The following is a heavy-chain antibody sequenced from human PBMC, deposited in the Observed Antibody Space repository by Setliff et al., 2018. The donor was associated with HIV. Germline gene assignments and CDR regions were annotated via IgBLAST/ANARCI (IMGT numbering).Heavy chain of an antibody. D-gene: IGHD3-16*01. CDR3: GNKGGQV. CDR1: GFTFSTFA. V-gene: IGHV3-30*04. CDR2: LWRDEVGE. J-gene: IGHJ1*01. Sequence: PGGSLRLSCVASGFTFSTFAMHWVRQAPGKGLEWVSLLWRDEVGEYYADSVKGRFSISRDRSRNTVSLQMSSLRVEDTAMYYCGNKGGQVWGPGTQVTVSS.